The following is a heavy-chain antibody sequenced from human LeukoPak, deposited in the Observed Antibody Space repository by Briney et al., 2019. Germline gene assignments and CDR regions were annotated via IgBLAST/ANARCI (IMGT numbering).Heavy chain of an antibody. D-gene: IGHD3-10*01. V-gene: IGHV3-66*01. CDR1: GFTVSSNY. CDR2: IYSGGST. Sequence: GGSLGLSCAASGFTVSSNYMSWVRQAPGKGLEWVSVIYSGGSTYYADSVKGRFTISRDNSKNTLYLQMNSLRAEDTAVYYCARALGGSGSFILDYWGQGTLVTVSS. J-gene: IGHJ4*02. CDR3: ARALGGSGSFILDY.